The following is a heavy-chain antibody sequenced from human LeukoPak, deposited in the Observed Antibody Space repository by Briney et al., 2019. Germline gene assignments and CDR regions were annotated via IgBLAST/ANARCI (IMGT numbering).Heavy chain of an antibody. CDR2: ISSSSSYI. D-gene: IGHD3-10*01. CDR1: GFTFSSYS. J-gene: IGHJ5*02. Sequence: GGSLRLSCAASGFTFSSYSMNWVRQAPGKGLEWVSSISSSSSYIYYADSVKGRFNISRDNAKNSLYLQMNSLRAEDTAVYYCARDRYGSVAWFDPWGQGTLVTASS. CDR3: ARDRYGSVAWFDP. V-gene: IGHV3-21*01.